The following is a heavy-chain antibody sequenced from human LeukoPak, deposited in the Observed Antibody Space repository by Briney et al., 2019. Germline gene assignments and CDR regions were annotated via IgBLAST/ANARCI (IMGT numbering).Heavy chain of an antibody. J-gene: IGHJ5*02. D-gene: IGHD2-2*01. V-gene: IGHV1-2*02. CDR2: INPNSGGT. CDR3: ARGGDIVVVPAAISWFDP. Sequence: GASVKVSCKASGYTFTGYYMHWVRQAPGQGLEWMGWINPNSGGTNYAQKSQGRVTMTRNTSISTAYMELSRLRSDDTAVYYCARGGDIVVVPAAISWFDPWGQGTLVTVSS. CDR1: GYTFTGYY.